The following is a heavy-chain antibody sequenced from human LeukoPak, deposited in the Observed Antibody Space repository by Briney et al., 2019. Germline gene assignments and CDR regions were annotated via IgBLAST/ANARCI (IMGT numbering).Heavy chain of an antibody. D-gene: IGHD3-10*01. CDR3: AKDPQGLWFGESNSDY. Sequence: PAGSLSLSCAASGCTFSSCGLCWGCQGQPPGLERVSAISGSGGSTYYADSVKGPFTISRDNSKNTLYLQMNSLRAEDTAVYYCAKDPQGLWFGESNSDYWGQGTLVTVSS. CDR2: ISGSGGST. CDR1: GCTFSSCG. V-gene: IGHV3-23*01. J-gene: IGHJ4*02.